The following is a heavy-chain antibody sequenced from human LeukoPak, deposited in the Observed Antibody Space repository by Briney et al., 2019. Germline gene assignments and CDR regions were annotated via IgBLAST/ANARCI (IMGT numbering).Heavy chain of an antibody. Sequence: SETLSLTCTVSGGSISSRSYFWGWVREPPGKGLEWIGTIDYSGSIYFNPSLQSRVTISVDRSKNQFSLNLGSVTAADTAVYYCARRSGSGDSRRPFDYWGQGTLVTVSS. D-gene: IGHD4-17*01. CDR3: ARRSGSGDSRRPFDY. CDR2: IDYSGSI. CDR1: GGSISSRSYF. J-gene: IGHJ4*02. V-gene: IGHV4-39*01.